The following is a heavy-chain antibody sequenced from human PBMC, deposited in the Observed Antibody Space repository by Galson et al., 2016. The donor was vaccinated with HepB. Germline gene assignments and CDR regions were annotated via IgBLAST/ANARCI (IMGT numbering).Heavy chain of an antibody. D-gene: IGHD5-24*01. CDR1: GYTFTNYG. J-gene: IGHJ6*02. CDR3: AREDAYNFGGPRPNYGMDV. Sequence: SVKVSCKASGYTFTNYGINWVRQAPGQGLEWMGWINTNTGNPRYAQGFTGRLVFSLDTSVSTAYLQISSLRAEDTAVYYCAREDAYNFGGPRPNYGMDVWGQGTTVTVSS. V-gene: IGHV7-4-1*02. CDR2: INTNTGNP.